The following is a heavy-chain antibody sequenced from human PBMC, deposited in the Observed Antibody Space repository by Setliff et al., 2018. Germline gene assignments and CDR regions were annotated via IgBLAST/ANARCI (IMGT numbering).Heavy chain of an antibody. J-gene: IGHJ3*02. CDR3: ARDPGYPSGVAGGFDT. D-gene: IGHD2-2*03. V-gene: IGHV4-61*09. Sequence: SETLSLTCSLSGDFISSGSYYWSWIRQTAGHGLEWIGHVSSRGNTNYNPSLKSRVTISIDTSSKHFSLILTSVTAADTAVYYCARDPGYPSGVAGGFDTWGQGTTVTVSS. CDR1: GDFISSGSYY. CDR2: VSSRGNT.